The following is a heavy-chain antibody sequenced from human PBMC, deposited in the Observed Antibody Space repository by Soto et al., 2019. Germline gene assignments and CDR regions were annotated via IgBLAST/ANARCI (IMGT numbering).Heavy chain of an antibody. CDR1: GYTFTSYY. CDR2: IDPSGGST. Sequence: ASVKVSCKASGYTFTSYYMHWVRQAPGQGLEWMGIIDPSGGSTSYAQKFQGRVTMTRDTSTSTVYMELSSLRPEDTAVYYCARGGSRDGYNFRYYYYYGMDVWGQGTTVTVSS. D-gene: IGHD5-12*01. V-gene: IGHV1-46*01. CDR3: ARGGSRDGYNFRYYYYYGMDV. J-gene: IGHJ6*02.